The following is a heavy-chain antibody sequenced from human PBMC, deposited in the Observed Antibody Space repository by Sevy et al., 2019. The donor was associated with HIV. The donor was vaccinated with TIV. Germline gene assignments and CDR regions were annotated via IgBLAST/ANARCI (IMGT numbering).Heavy chain of an antibody. CDR2: IKSKTDGGTT. D-gene: IGHD3-3*01. Sequence: GESLKISCAASGFTFSNAWMIWVRQAPGKGLEWVGRIKSKTDGGTTDYAAPVKGRFTISRDDSKNTLYLQMNSLKTEDTAVYYCTTVTIFGVVIIPFDYWGQGTLVTVSS. CDR3: TTVTIFGVVIIPFDY. V-gene: IGHV3-15*01. CDR1: GFTFSNAW. J-gene: IGHJ4*02.